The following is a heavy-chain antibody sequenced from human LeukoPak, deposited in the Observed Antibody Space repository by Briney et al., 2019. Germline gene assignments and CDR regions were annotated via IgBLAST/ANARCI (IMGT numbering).Heavy chain of an antibody. D-gene: IGHD1-1*01. Sequence: ASVKVSCKASGGTFSSYAISWVRQAPGQGLEWMGGIIPIFGTANYAQKFQGRVTITADKSTSTAYMELSSLRSEDTAVYYCVRVERPSMSFYYYMDVWGKGTTVTVSS. CDR1: GGTFSSYA. V-gene: IGHV1-69*06. CDR2: IIPIFGTA. J-gene: IGHJ6*03. CDR3: VRVERPSMSFYYYMDV.